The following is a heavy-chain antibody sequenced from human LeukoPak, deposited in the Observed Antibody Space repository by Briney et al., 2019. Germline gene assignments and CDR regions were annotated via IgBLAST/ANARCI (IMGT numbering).Heavy chain of an antibody. J-gene: IGHJ6*03. CDR3: ARARSSGVSYYYYYMDV. V-gene: IGHV1-18*01. CDR1: GYTFTSYG. D-gene: IGHD3-10*01. CDR2: ISAYNGNT. Sequence: ASVKVSCKASGYTFTSYGISWVRQAPGQGLECMGWISAYNGNTNYTQKLQGRVTMTTDTSTSTAYMELRSLRSDDTAVYYCARARSSGVSYYYYYMDVWGKGTTVTISS.